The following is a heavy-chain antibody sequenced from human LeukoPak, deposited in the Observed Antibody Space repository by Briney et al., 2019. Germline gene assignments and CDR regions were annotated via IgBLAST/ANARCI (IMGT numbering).Heavy chain of an antibody. CDR1: GGSMSPYY. CDR2: IYSSGST. CDR3: ARDQASRDGYNFDY. D-gene: IGHD5-24*01. V-gene: IGHV4-4*08. J-gene: IGHJ4*02. Sequence: SETLSLTCTVSGGSMSPYYWSWIRQPPGKGLEWIGHIYSSGSTNYNPSLKSRVTISGNTSKNQFSLNLTSVTAADTAVYYCARDQASRDGYNFDYWGQGTLVTVSS.